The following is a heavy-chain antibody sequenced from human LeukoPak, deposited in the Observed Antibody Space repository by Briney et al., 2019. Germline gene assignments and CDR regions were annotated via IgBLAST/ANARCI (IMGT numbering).Heavy chain of an antibody. CDR2: IYYSGST. CDR3: ARVTASIPTNWFDP. J-gene: IGHJ5*02. CDR1: GGSISSYY. D-gene: IGHD3-3*02. Sequence: PSETLSLTCTVSGGSISSYYWSWIRQPPGKGLEWIGYIYYSGSTNYNPSLKSRVTISVDTSKNQFPLKLSSVTAADTAVYYCARVTASIPTNWFDPWGQGTLVTVSS. V-gene: IGHV4-59*01.